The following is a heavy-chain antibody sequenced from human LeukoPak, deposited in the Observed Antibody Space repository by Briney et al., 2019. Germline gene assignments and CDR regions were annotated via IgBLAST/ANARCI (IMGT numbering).Heavy chain of an antibody. CDR2: ISGSGGST. CDR1: GFTFSSYA. J-gene: IGHJ4*02. CDR3: AKVTELRGLHFDY. D-gene: IGHD3-10*01. Sequence: PGRSLRLSCAASGFTFSSYAMSSVRQAPGKGLEWVSAISGSGGSTYYADSVKGRFTISRDNSKNTLYLQMNSLRAEDTAVYYCAKVTELRGLHFDYWGQGTLATVSS. V-gene: IGHV3-23*01.